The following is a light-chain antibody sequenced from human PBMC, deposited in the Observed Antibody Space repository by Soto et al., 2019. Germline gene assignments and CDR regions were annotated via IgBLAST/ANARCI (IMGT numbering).Light chain of an antibody. CDR3: HQYYGRLRIS. V-gene: IGKV1-5*01. CDR1: QSISSL. Sequence: DSQMTQSHSTLSAYVGDRVTITCRSSQSISSLLAWYQQKPGKAPNLLIYHASKLAKGVTSRFSGSGSGTDFSFIITSLQRADLAPYCCHQYYGRLRISFDQGTRLDIK. J-gene: IGKJ5*01. CDR2: HAS.